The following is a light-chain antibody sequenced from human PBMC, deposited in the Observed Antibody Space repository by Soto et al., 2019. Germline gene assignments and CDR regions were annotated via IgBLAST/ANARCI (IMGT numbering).Light chain of an antibody. CDR2: GAS. CDR1: QSVSSN. CDR3: QQYNNWPPRTT. Sequence: EIVITHSPATLSVSPGERATLSCRASQSVSSNLAWYQQKPGQAPRLLIYGASTRATGIPARFSGSGSGTEFTLTISNLQSEDFAVYYCQQYNNWPPRTTFGQGTKVDIK. J-gene: IGKJ1*01. V-gene: IGKV3-15*01.